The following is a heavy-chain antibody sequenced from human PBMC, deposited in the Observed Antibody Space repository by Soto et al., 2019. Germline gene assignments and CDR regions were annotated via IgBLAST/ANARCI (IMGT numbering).Heavy chain of an antibody. D-gene: IGHD1-20*01. J-gene: IGHJ4*02. Sequence: EVQLVESGGGLVKPGGSLRLSCAASGFTFSSFSMNWVRQAPGKGLEWVSSISSNSDYIHYADSVQGRFTVSRDNAKDSLYLQMNSLRVEDTAVYYCAREMGTNWTYVHFDSWGQGTQVTVYS. CDR3: AREMGTNWTYVHFDS. CDR2: ISSNSDYI. CDR1: GFTFSSFS. V-gene: IGHV3-21*01.